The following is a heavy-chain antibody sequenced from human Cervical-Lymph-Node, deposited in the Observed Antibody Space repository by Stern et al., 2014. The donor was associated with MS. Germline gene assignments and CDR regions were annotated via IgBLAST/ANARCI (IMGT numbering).Heavy chain of an antibody. V-gene: IGHV3-74*02. J-gene: IGHJ4*02. D-gene: IGHD3-22*01. CDR1: GFTFSSYW. Sequence: EVQLVESGGGLVQPGGSLRLSCAGSGFTFSSYWIHWVRQGPGKGLVWVARISGSWTTTYYADSVKGRVTISRDNAKNTVYLQMNSLRAEDTAVYYCARGDGGYYFHWGQGTLVTVAS. CDR2: ISGSWTTT. CDR3: ARGDGGYYFH.